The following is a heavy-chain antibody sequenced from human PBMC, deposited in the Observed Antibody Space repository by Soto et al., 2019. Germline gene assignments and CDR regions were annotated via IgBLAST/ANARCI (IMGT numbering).Heavy chain of an antibody. CDR2: IYNSGNT. CDR3: AKGACSSTACYEFDS. D-gene: IGHD2-2*01. J-gene: IGHJ5*01. CDR1: GGSISSGGYY. Sequence: QVQLQESGPGLVKPSQTLSLTCTVSGGSISSGGYYWNWIRQHPGKGLEWIGYIYNSGNTYYNPSLKSRVAISIARSENQFSLKLTSVTAADTAVYYCAKGACSSTACYEFDSWGQGTLVTVSS. V-gene: IGHV4-31*03.